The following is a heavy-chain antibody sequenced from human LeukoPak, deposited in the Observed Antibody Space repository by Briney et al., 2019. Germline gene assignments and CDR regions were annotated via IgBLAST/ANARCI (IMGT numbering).Heavy chain of an antibody. J-gene: IGHJ4*02. V-gene: IGHV3-23*01. D-gene: IGHD7-27*01. CDR3: AKDGGLWVSAHWGDS. Sequence: GGSLRLSCAASGFTFNNYAMNWVRQAPGKGLEWVSVISGSGGTTYYADSVKGRFTISRYNSKNTLFLQMNSLRAEDTAVYYCAKDGGLWVSAHWGDSWGRGTLVTVSS. CDR2: ISGSGGTT. CDR1: GFTFNNYA.